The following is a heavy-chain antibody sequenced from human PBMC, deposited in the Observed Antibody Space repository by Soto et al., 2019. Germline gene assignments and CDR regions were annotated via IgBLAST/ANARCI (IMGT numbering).Heavy chain of an antibody. CDR3: ARTYDGSGPNSGGYGFDI. V-gene: IGHV4-59*01. D-gene: IGHD3-22*01. Sequence: QVQLQESGPGLVKPSETLSLTCSVSGGSISSYYWSWIRQPPGKGLEWIAYIYYSGNSYNPSLKSRDSISLDTPKNRFSLKLSSVPAADTAVYYCARTYDGSGPNSGGYGFDIWGQGTLITVSS. CDR2: IYYSGN. CDR1: GGSISSYY. J-gene: IGHJ3*02.